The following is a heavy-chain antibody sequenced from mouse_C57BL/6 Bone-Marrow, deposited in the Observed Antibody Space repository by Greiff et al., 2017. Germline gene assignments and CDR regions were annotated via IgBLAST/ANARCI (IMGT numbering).Heavy chain of an antibody. D-gene: IGHD2-2*01. CDR3: ALTMVTSWFAY. J-gene: IGHJ3*01. CDR2: IYPGGGYT. V-gene: IGHV1-63*01. Sequence: QVQLQQSGAELVRPGTSVTMSCKASGYTFTNYWIGWAKQRPGHGLEWIGDIYPGGGYTNYNEKFKGKATLTADKSSSTAYMQFSSLTSEDSAIYYCALTMVTSWFAYWGQGTLVTVSA. CDR1: GYTFTNYW.